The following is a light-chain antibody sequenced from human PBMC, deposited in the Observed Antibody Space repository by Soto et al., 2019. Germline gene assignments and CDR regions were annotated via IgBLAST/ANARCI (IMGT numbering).Light chain of an antibody. CDR2: GAS. J-gene: IGKJ1*01. CDR1: QRISDR. Sequence: IVMTQSPATMSVSXGGRVTLSCRPSQRISDRIARYQQKPGPAPRLXXYGASSRAHGIPDRFSGSGSGTDFTRTISRLEPEDFAVYYGQQYGSSPRTFGQGTKVDIK. CDR3: QQYGSSPRT. V-gene: IGKV3-20*01.